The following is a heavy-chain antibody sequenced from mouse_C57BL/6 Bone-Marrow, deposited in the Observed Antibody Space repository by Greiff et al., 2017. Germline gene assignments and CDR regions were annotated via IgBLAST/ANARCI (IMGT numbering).Heavy chain of an antibody. Sequence: QVQLQQSGPELVKPGASVKISCKASGYAFSSSWMNWVKQRPGKGLEWIGRIYPGDGDTNYNGKFKGKATLTADKSSSTAYMQLSSLTSEDSAVXFCARFYYGYAMDYWGQGTSVTVSS. V-gene: IGHV1-82*01. CDR2: IYPGDGDT. CDR1: GYAFSSSW. CDR3: ARFYYGYAMDY. J-gene: IGHJ4*01. D-gene: IGHD2-1*01.